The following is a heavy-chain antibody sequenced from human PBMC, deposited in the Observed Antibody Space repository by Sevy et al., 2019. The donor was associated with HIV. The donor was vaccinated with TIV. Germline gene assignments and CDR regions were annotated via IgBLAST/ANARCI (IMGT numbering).Heavy chain of an antibody. CDR3: AKDREVGAKTGGDAFDI. J-gene: IGHJ3*02. D-gene: IGHD1-26*01. CDR2: ISGSDGST. Sequence: GGSLRLSCAASRFTFSTYAMSWVRQAPGKGLEWVSVISGSDGSTYYADSVKGRFTISRDNSKNTLYLQMNSLRAEDTAVYYCAKDREVGAKTGGDAFDIWGQGTKVTVSS. CDR1: RFTFSTYA. V-gene: IGHV3-23*01.